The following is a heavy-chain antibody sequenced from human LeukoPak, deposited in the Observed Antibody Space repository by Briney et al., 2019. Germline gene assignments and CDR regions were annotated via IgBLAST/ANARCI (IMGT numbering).Heavy chain of an antibody. CDR2: ISNSGSTM. CDR1: GFTFSDYY. CDR3: VGGPDDKKLGY. D-gene: IGHD3-22*01. J-gene: IGHJ4*02. V-gene: IGHV3-11*04. Sequence: GGSLRLSCAASGFTFSDYYMSWIRQAPGKGLEWVSFISNSGSTMYFADSVKGRFTISRDNAKNSLYLQMNSLRAEDTAVYYCVGGPDDKKLGYWGQGTLVTVSS.